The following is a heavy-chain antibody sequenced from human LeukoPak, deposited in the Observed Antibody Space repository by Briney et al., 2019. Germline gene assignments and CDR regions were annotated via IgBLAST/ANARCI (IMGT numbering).Heavy chain of an antibody. V-gene: IGHV1-18*01. D-gene: IGHD3-3*01. CDR2: ISAYNGNT. CDR1: GYTFTSYG. CDR3: ARDRSTIFGVVIIPGWFDP. Sequence: ASVKVSCKASGYTFTSYGISWVRQAPGQGLEWMGWISAYNGNTNYAQKLQGRVTMTTDTPTSTAYMELRSLRSDDTAVYYCARDRSTIFGVVIIPGWFDPWGQGTLVTVSS. J-gene: IGHJ5*02.